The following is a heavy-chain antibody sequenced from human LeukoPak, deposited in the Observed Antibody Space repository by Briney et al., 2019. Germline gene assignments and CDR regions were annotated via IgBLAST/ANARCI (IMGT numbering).Heavy chain of an antibody. J-gene: IGHJ6*02. CDR2: MYYTGST. CDR1: GGSTASSSHY. D-gene: IGHD5-18*01. CDR3: ARHRIQPPVLMDV. V-gene: IGHV4-39*01. Sequence: PSETLSLTCTVSGGSTASSSHYWGWIRQSPGKGMEWIAIMYYTGSTYDNPPLKSRVSISVDTSSNQFSLKLTSVTAAHTAIYYCARHRIQPPVLMDVWGQGTTVTVSS.